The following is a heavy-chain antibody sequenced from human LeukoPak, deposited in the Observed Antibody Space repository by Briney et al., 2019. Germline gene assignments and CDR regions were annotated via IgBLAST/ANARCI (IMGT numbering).Heavy chain of an antibody. D-gene: IGHD4-11*01. CDR3: AKDAERGFDFSNSLES. Sequence: GTSLRLPCATSGFTFSHYAMHWVRQAPGKGLEWVAVIWNDGSDKYYGDSVKGRFTISRDNSENTVYLQMNTLRVEDTAVYYCAKDAERGFDFSNSLESWGQGTLVTVSS. V-gene: IGHV3-33*06. J-gene: IGHJ4*02. CDR2: IWNDGSDK. CDR1: GFTFSHYA.